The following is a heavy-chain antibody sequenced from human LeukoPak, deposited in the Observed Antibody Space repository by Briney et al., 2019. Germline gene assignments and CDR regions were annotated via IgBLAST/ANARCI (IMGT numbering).Heavy chain of an antibody. CDR1: GGXLSGDY. J-gene: IGHJ3*02. CDR3: ARTNAFGN. V-gene: IGHV4-59*01. CDR2: IYYTGTT. Sequence: SETLSLTCTVSGGXLSGDYWNWIRQPPGKGLEWIGYIYYTGTTDYSPSRKSRVTISLDMSKNQFSLKLRSVTAADTAVYYCARTNAFGNRGQGTMVTVSS.